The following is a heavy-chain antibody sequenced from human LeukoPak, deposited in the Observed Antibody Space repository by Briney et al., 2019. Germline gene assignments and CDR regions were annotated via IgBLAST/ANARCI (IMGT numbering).Heavy chain of an antibody. CDR3: AKTRPLDSSSWSHGDY. D-gene: IGHD6-13*01. Sequence: GGSLRLSCAASGFTFNSYSMHWVRQAPGKGLEWVSAISGSGDSTYYGDSVKGRFTISRDNSKNTLYLQMNSLRAEDTAVYYCAKTRPLDSSSWSHGDYWGQGTLVTVSS. J-gene: IGHJ4*02. CDR2: ISGSGDST. V-gene: IGHV3-23*01. CDR1: GFTFNSYS.